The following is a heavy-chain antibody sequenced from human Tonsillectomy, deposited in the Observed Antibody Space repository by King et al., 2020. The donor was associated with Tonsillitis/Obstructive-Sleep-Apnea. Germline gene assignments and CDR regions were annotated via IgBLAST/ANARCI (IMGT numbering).Heavy chain of an antibody. CDR2: IGTAGDT. V-gene: IGHV3-13*04. J-gene: IGHJ3*02. Sequence: QLVQSGGGLVQPGGSLRLSCAASGFTFSSYDMHWVRQATGKGLEWVSAIGTAGDTYYPGSVKGRFTISRENAKNSLYLQMNSLRAGDTAVYYCARVWADSSGWDPGACDIWGQGTMVTVSS. D-gene: IGHD6-19*01. CDR3: ARVWADSSGWDPGACDI. CDR1: GFTFSSYD.